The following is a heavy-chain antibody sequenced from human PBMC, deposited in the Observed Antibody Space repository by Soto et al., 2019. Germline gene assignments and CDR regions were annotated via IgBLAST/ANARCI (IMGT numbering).Heavy chain of an antibody. J-gene: IGHJ4*02. CDR1: GYTFTSYG. Sequence: QVHLVQSGAEVKKPGASVKVSCKASGYTFTSYGITWVRKAPGQGLEWMGWISAHNGNTDYAQKLQGRVIVTRDTSTSTAYMELRSLISDDTAVYYCARGRYGVYWGQGALVTVSS. V-gene: IGHV1-18*01. D-gene: IGHD3-10*01. CDR3: ARGRYGVY. CDR2: ISAHNGNT.